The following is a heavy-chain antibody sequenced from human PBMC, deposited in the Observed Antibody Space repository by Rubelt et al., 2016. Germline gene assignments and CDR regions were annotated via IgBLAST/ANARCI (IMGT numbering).Heavy chain of an antibody. Sequence: NWIRQPPGKGLEWIGEINHSGSTNYNPSLKSRVTISVDTSKNQFSLKLSSVTAADTAVYYCARKGKLGYCSSTSCYAARGYYYYGMDVWGQGTTVTVSS. CDR2: INHSGST. J-gene: IGHJ6*02. V-gene: IGHV4-34*01. CDR3: ARKGKLGYCSSTSCYAARGYYYYGMDV. D-gene: IGHD2-2*01.